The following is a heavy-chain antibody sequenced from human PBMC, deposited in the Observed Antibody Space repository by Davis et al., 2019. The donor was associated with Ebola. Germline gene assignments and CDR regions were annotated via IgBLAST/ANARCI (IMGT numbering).Heavy chain of an antibody. V-gene: IGHV5-10-1*01. CDR2: IDPSDSYT. CDR3: ARRVVIPNWYFDL. J-gene: IGHJ2*01. CDR1: GYSFTSYW. Sequence: GESLKISCKGSGYSFTSYWISWVRQMPGKGLEWMGTIDPSDSYTNYSPSFQGHVTISADKSITTAYLQWSSLKASDTAMYYCARRVVIPNWYFDLWGRGTLVTVSS. D-gene: IGHD3-22*01.